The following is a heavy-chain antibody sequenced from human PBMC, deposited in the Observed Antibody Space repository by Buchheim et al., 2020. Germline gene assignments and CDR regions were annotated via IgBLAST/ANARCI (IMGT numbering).Heavy chain of an antibody. CDR1: GGSFSGYY. CDR2: INHSGST. V-gene: IGHV4-34*01. J-gene: IGHJ4*02. CDR3: ASVVGYSSSGEVDY. Sequence: QVQLQQWGAGLLKPSETLSLTCAVYGGSFSGYYWSWIRQPPGKGLEWSGEINHSGSTNYTPSLKSRVTISVDTSKNPFSLKLSSVTAADTAVYYCASVVGYSSSGEVDYWGQGTL. D-gene: IGHD6-6*01.